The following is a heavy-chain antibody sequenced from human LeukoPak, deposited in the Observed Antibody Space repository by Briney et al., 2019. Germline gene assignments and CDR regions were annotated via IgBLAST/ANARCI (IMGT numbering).Heavy chain of an antibody. CDR2: ISGSGGST. J-gene: IGHJ4*02. CDR1: GFTFSSYA. CDR3: AKDPYYYDSSGYYMVY. V-gene: IGHV3-23*01. D-gene: IGHD3-22*01. Sequence: PGGSLRLSCAASGFTFSSYAMSWVRQAPGKGLEWVSAISGSGGSTYYADSVKGRFTISRDNSKNTLYLQMNSLRAEDTAVYYCAKDPYYYDSSGYYMVYWGQGTLVTVSS.